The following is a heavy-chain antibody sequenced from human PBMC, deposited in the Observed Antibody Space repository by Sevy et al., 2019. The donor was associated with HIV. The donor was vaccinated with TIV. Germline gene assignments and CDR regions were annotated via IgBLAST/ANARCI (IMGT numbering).Heavy chain of an antibody. Sequence: GGSLRLSCAASGFTFSRYWMTWVRQAPGKGLEWVANIKEDGSEKHYVDSMKGRFTISRDNAKNSLYLQMNSLIAEDTAVYYCARGSFDILTGYYYFYYMDVWGKGTTVTVSS. J-gene: IGHJ6*03. D-gene: IGHD3-9*01. CDR2: IKEDGSEK. CDR3: ARGSFDILTGYYYFYYMDV. V-gene: IGHV3-7*01. CDR1: GFTFSRYW.